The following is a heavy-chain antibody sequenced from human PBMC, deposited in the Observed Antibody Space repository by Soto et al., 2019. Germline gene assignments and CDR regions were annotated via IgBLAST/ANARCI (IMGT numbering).Heavy chain of an antibody. D-gene: IGHD2-2*01. Sequence: QITLKESGPTLVKPTQTLTLTCTCSGFSLSTSGVGVGWIRQPPGKALEWLALIYWDDDKRYSPSLKSRLTITKDTSNNQVALTTTTMDPVDTATYYSAHSPGGSCISTSCLVDWGQGTLVTVS. J-gene: IGHJ4*02. V-gene: IGHV2-5*02. CDR2: IYWDDDK. CDR3: AHSPGGSCISTSCLVD. CDR1: GFSLSTSGVG.